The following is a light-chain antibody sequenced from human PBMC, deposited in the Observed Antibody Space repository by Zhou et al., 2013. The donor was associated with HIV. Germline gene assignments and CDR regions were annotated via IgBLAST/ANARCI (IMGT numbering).Light chain of an antibody. J-gene: IGKJ1*01. CDR3: QQYENWPS. CDR1: QSVSSN. CDR2: AAS. Sequence: EIVLTQSPGTLSLSPGERATLSCWASQSVSSNLAWYQEKPGQAPRLLIYAASTRATGIPARFSGSGSGTDFTLTIRSLQSEDFAVYYCQQYENWPSFGQGTKVEIK. V-gene: IGKV3D-15*01.